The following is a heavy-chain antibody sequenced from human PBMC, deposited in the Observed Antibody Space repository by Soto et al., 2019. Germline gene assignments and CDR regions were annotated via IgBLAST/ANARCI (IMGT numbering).Heavy chain of an antibody. J-gene: IGHJ4*02. CDR2: INHSGAT. V-gene: IGHV4-61*03. Sequence: PSETLSLTCTVSGGSVSGASYYWSWIRQPPGKGLEWIGNINHSGATNYNPSPKTRATISVDTSKRHFSLKLSSVTSADTAVYYCARGLDFYGSGSPDLNGYWGQGTLVTVSS. D-gene: IGHD3-10*01. CDR3: ARGLDFYGSGSPDLNGY. CDR1: GGSVSGASYY.